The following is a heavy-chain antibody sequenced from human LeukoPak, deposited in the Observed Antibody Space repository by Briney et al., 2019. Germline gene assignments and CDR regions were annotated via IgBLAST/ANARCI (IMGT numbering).Heavy chain of an antibody. Sequence: GAAVKVSCKASGYTFTSYGISWVRQAPGQGLEWLGWISAYNGNTNYAQKLQGRVTMTTDTSTSTDYMELRSLRSDDTAVYYCARDSELPDFWSGYYRSHNWFDPWGQGTLVTVSS. D-gene: IGHD3-3*01. CDR3: ARDSELPDFWSGYYRSHNWFDP. CDR1: GYTFTSYG. CDR2: ISAYNGNT. V-gene: IGHV1-18*01. J-gene: IGHJ5*02.